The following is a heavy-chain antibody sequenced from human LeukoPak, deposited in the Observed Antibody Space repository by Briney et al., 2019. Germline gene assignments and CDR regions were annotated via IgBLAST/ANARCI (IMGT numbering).Heavy chain of an antibody. CDR1: GFTFSNTW. V-gene: IGHV3-74*01. J-gene: IGHJ3*02. D-gene: IGHD3-22*01. Sequence: GGSLRLSCAASGFTFSNTWMHWVRQVPGKGLVWVALINSDGSSTSYADSVKGRFTMSRDNSKNTLYLQMNSLRAEDTAVYYCASGLDYYDSSGYCSVAFDIWGQGTMVTVSS. CDR3: ASGLDYYDSSGYCSVAFDI. CDR2: INSDGSST.